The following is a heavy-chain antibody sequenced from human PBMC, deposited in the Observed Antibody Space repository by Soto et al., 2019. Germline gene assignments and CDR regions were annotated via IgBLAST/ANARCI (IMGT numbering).Heavy chain of an antibody. V-gene: IGHV3-7*05. Sequence: EVQLVESGGGLVQPGGSLRLSCAASGFTFSPYWMSWVRQAQGKGLEWVAIIKDDGGDEHYLEAVRGRFTISRDNAKKSLYLAMNSLRVEDTAMYYCAGGSGWISDSWGQGTLVTVSS. CDR1: GFTFSPYW. J-gene: IGHJ4*02. D-gene: IGHD6-19*01. CDR2: IKDDGGDE. CDR3: AGGSGWISDS.